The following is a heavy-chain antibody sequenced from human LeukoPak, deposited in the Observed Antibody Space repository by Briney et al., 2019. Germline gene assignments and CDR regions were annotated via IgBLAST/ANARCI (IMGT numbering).Heavy chain of an antibody. Sequence: SETLSLTCTVSGGSISSSSYFWVWIRQPPGKRLEWIGNIYVSGNTYYNPSLKSRVTISIDTSKSQFSLKLSSVTAADTAVYYCARGAGWYNYWGQGTLVTVSS. CDR1: GGSISSSSYF. D-gene: IGHD6-19*01. CDR3: ARGAGWYNY. J-gene: IGHJ4*02. CDR2: IYVSGNT. V-gene: IGHV4-39*07.